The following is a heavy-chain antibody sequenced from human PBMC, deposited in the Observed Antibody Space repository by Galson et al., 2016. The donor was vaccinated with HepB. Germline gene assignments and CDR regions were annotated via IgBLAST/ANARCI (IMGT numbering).Heavy chain of an antibody. CDR2: ISSSSSYI. CDR3: SSDGYCSGGSCPVHPEGFYGMDV. CDR1: GFTFSSYS. D-gene: IGHD2-15*01. V-gene: IGHV3-21*01. Sequence: SLRLSCAASGFTFSSYSMNWVRQAPGKGLEWVSSISSSSSYIYYADSVKGRFTISRDNAKNSLYLQMNSLRAEDTAVYYCSSDGYCSGGSCPVHPEGFYGMDVWGQGSTVTVSS. J-gene: IGHJ6*02.